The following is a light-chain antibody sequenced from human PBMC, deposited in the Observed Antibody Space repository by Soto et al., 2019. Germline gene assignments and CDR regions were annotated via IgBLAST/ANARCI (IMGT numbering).Light chain of an antibody. CDR3: QQYNNWPWT. CDR2: DAS. J-gene: IGKJ1*01. V-gene: IGKV3-15*01. Sequence: EIVMTQSPATLSVSKGERATLSCRASQSVSSKLAWYQRKPGQAPRLYIYDASTRATGIPDRFSGSGSGTEFTLTISSLQSEDSAIYYCQQYNNWPWTFGQGTKVDIK. CDR1: QSVSSK.